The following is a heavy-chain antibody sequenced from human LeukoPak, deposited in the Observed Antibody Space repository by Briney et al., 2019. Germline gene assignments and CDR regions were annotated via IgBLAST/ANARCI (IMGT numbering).Heavy chain of an antibody. Sequence: ASVKVSCKVSGYTLTELSMHWVRQAPGNGLEWMGGFDPEDGETIYAQKFQGRVTMTEDTSTDTAYMELSSLRSEDTAVYYCATALRLYSSGWYYFDYWGQGTLVTVSS. CDR1: GYTLTELS. J-gene: IGHJ4*02. V-gene: IGHV1-24*01. CDR2: FDPEDGET. CDR3: ATALRLYSSGWYYFDY. D-gene: IGHD6-19*01.